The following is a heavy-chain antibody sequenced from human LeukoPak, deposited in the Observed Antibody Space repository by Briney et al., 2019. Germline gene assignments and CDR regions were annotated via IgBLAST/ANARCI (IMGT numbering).Heavy chain of an antibody. CDR3: ARSLVPAAIRGWFDP. J-gene: IGHJ5*02. V-gene: IGHV4-34*01. CDR2: INHSGST. D-gene: IGHD2-2*02. Sequence: SETLSLTCAVYGGSFSGYYWSWIRRPPGKGLEWIGEINHSGSTNYNPSLKSRVTISVDTSKNQFSLKLSSVTAADTAVYYCARSLVPAAIRGWFDPWGQGTLVTVSS. CDR1: GGSFSGYY.